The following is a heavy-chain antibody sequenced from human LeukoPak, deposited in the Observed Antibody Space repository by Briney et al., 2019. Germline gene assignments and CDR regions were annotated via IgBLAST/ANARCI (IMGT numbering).Heavy chain of an antibody. Sequence: GGSLRLSCAASGFTFSSDSFNWVRQAPGEALEWVSSINTVASYRYYADSARGRLTISRDNAENSLWLQMNGLRAEDSAVYYCARLRRNSDRSGFYYYYDNWGQGTLVTVSS. D-gene: IGHD3-22*01. V-gene: IGHV3-21*01. CDR2: INTVASYR. J-gene: IGHJ4*02. CDR3: ARLRRNSDRSGFYYYYDN. CDR1: GFTFSSDS.